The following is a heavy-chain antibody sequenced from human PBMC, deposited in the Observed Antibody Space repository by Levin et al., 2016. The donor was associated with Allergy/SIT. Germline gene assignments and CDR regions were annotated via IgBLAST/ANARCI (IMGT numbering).Heavy chain of an antibody. J-gene: IGHJ4*02. D-gene: IGHD6-19*01. Sequence: VRQAPGKGLEWVAVISYDGSNKYYADSVKGRFTISRDNSKNTLYLQMNSLRAEDTAVYYCARDRFQQWLGRCFDYWGQGTLVTVSS. V-gene: IGHV3-30*04. CDR3: ARDRFQQWLGRCFDY. CDR2: ISYDGSNK.